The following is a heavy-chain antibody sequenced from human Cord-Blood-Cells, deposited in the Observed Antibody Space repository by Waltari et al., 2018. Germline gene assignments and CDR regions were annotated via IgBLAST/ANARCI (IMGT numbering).Heavy chain of an antibody. D-gene: IGHD6-13*01. Sequence: QVQLVESGGGVVQPGRSLRLSCAASGFTFSSYGMHWVRQAPGKGLEWVAVISYDGRNKYYADSVKGRFTISRDKSKNTLYLQMNSLRAEDTAVYYCAKDRNSSSLDYWGQGTLVTVSS. CDR3: AKDRNSSSLDY. CDR2: ISYDGRNK. J-gene: IGHJ4*02. V-gene: IGHV3-30*18. CDR1: GFTFSSYG.